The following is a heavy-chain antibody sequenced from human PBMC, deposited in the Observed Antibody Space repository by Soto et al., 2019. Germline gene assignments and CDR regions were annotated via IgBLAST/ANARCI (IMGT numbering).Heavy chain of an antibody. CDR3: ARDPLPVDV. CDR1: GFTFSSYG. CDR2: ISYDGSNK. Sequence: GGSLRLSCAASGFTFSSYGMHWVRQAPGKGLEWVAVISYDGSNKYYADSVKGRFTISRDNSKNTLYLQMNSLRAEDTAVYYCARDPLPVDVWGQGTTVTVSS. D-gene: IGHD2-15*01. V-gene: IGHV3-30*03. J-gene: IGHJ6*02.